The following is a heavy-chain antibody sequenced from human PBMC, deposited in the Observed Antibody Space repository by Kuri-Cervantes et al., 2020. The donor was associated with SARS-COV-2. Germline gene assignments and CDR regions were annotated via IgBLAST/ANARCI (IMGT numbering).Heavy chain of an antibody. CDR1: GYTFTGYY. CDR2: ISAYNGNT. Sequence: ASVKVSCKASGYTFTGYYMHWVRQAPGQGLEWMGWISAYNGNTNYAQKLQGRVTMTTDTSTRTAYMELRSLRSEDTAVYYCATVAAIFGINLPHYWGQGTLVTVSS. V-gene: IGHV1-18*04. D-gene: IGHD3-3*01. CDR3: ATVAAIFGINLPHY. J-gene: IGHJ4*02.